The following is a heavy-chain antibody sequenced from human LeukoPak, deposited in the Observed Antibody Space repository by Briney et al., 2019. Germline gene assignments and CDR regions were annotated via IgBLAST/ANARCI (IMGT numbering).Heavy chain of an antibody. J-gene: IGHJ4*02. V-gene: IGHV3-7*03. CDR2: IKQDGSEK. Sequence: GGSPRLSCAASGFSFSNYWMSWVRQVPGKGLEWVANIKQDGSEKYCVDSVKGRFTISRDNAKNSLYLQMNSLRAEDTAIYYCARDKIVGATNFDYWGQGTLVTVSS. CDR1: GFSFSNYW. D-gene: IGHD1-26*01. CDR3: ARDKIVGATNFDY.